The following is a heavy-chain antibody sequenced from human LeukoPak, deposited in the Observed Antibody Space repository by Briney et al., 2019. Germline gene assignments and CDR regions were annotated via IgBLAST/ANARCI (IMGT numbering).Heavy chain of an antibody. J-gene: IGHJ4*02. D-gene: IGHD5-24*01. CDR2: MKQDGSEK. CDR3: ARDRRDGYNVLDY. CDR1: GFTFGDYA. Sequence: GGSLRLSCIASGFTFGDYAMTWVRQAPGKGLEWVANMKQDGSEKYYVDSVKGRFTISRDNAKNSLYLEMNSLRAEDTAMYYCARDRRDGYNVLDYWGQGTLVTVSS. V-gene: IGHV3-7*01.